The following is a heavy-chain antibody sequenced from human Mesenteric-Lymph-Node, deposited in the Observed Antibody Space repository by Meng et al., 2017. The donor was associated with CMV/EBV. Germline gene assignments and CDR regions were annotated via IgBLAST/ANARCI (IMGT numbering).Heavy chain of an antibody. Sequence: ASVKVSCKASGYTFTSYDINWVRQAPGQGLEWMGIINPSGGSTSYAQKFQGRVTMTRDTSTSTVYMELSSLRSEDTAVYYCARDDGSGWKPDYWGQGTLVTVSS. V-gene: IGHV1-46*01. CDR1: GYTFTSYD. CDR2: INPSGGST. CDR3: ARDDGSGWKPDY. D-gene: IGHD6-19*01. J-gene: IGHJ4*02.